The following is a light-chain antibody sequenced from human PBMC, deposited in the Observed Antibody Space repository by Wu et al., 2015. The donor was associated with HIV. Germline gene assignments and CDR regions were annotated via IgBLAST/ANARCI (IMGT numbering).Light chain of an antibody. CDR2: GAS. J-gene: IGKJ2*01. Sequence: EIVMTQSPATLSVSPGEGVTLSCRASQSVSTYLAWYQQTPGQAPRLLIYGASTRATGVPARFSGSGSGTQFTLTITNVQSADSAVYYCQQYNNWPPYNFGQGTKLEIK. CDR1: QSVSTY. CDR3: QQYNNWPPYN. V-gene: IGKV3-15*01.